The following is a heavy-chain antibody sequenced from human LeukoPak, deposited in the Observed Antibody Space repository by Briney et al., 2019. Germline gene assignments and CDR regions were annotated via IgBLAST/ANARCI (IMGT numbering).Heavy chain of an antibody. J-gene: IGHJ4*02. CDR3: ARDGPGITGTWTDFDN. D-gene: IGHD1-20*01. CDR1: GGSISSSNW. CDR2: IYHSGST. V-gene: IGHV4-4*02. Sequence: PSETLSLTCAVSGGSISSSNWWSWVRQPPGKGLEWIGEIYHSGSTNYNPSLKSRVTISVDKSKNQFSLKLSSVTAADTAVYYCARDGPGITGTWTDFDNWGQGTLVTVSS.